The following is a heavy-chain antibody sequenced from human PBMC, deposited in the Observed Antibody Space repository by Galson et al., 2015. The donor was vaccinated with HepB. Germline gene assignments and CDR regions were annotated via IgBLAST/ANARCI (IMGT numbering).Heavy chain of an antibody. V-gene: IGHV3-30*18. CDR1: GFTFRSYG. Sequence: SLRLSCAASGFTFRSYGMHWVRQAPGKGLEWVAVISYDGRDKYYADSVKGRFTISRDNSKNTLYLQMNSLRAEDTALYYCAKGLAAAGTRYYYYMDVWGKGTTVTVSS. J-gene: IGHJ6*03. CDR3: AKGLAAAGTRYYYYMDV. CDR2: ISYDGRDK. D-gene: IGHD6-13*01.